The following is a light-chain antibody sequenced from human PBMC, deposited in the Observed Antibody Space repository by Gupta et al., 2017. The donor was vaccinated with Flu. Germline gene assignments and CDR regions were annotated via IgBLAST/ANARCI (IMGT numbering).Light chain of an antibody. CDR3: QQGDGVPLT. Sequence: DIQMTQSPSSLSASVGDRVTITCRASQSVSGYVNWYQQKPGKAPKLLISDVSNLQRGVPSTFSGSGSGTDFTLTITNLQAEDSATYYCQQGDGVPLTFGGGTKVDIK. CDR1: QSVSGY. V-gene: IGKV1-39*01. CDR2: DVS. J-gene: IGKJ4*01.